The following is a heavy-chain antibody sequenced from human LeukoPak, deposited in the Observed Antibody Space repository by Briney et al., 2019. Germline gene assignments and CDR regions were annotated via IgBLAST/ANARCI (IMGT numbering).Heavy chain of an antibody. CDR2: ISTNGGST. Sequence: GVSVRLSCSASEFTFISYAMHWVRQAPGKGLEYVSSISTNGGSTYYADSVKGRFTISRDSSDNTLSLQMNSLRAEDTAVYYCATKTRNHFDYRGQGTLVTVSS. D-gene: IGHD2-2*01. CDR1: EFTFISYA. V-gene: IGHV3-64*04. J-gene: IGHJ4*02. CDR3: ATKTRNHFDY.